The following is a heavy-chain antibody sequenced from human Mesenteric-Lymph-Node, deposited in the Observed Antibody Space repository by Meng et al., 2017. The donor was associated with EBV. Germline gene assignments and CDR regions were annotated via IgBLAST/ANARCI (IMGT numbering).Heavy chain of an antibody. Sequence: QVQLQGSGPGLVKPSGTLSLSCDVSGGSISSSSYYWGWIRQPPGKGLEWIGSIYYSGSTYYNPSLQSRVTISVDTSKNQFSLKLSSVTAADTAVYYCARAHSHPAILDYWGQGTLVTVSS. D-gene: IGHD2-2*01. V-gene: IGHV4-39*07. J-gene: IGHJ4*02. CDR1: GGSISSSSYY. CDR2: IYYSGST. CDR3: ARAHSHPAILDY.